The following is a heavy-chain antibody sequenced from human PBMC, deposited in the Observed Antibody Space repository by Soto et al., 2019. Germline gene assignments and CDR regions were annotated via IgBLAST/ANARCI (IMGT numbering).Heavy chain of an antibody. Sequence: EVQLLESGGGLVQPGGSLRLSCAASGFTFSSYAMNWVRQAPGKGLEWVSVISGSGDSTYYADSVKGRFTISGDNSKNTLYLQMNSLRAEDTAVYYCARRSSSWYFDYWGQGTLVTVSS. CDR3: ARRSSSWYFDY. CDR2: ISGSGDST. J-gene: IGHJ4*02. CDR1: GFTFSSYA. D-gene: IGHD6-13*01. V-gene: IGHV3-23*01.